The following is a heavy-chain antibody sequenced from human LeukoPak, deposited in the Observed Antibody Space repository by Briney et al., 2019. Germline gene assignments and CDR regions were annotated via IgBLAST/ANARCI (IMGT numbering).Heavy chain of an antibody. Sequence: KASETLSLTCTVSGGSISSYYWSWIRQPAGKGLEWIGRIYTSGSTNYNPSLKSRVTMSVDTSKNQFSLKLSSVTAADTAVYYCATVTYYDSSGYYFDYWGQGTLVTVSS. CDR2: IYTSGST. CDR3: ATVTYYDSSGYYFDY. CDR1: GGSISSYY. V-gene: IGHV4-4*07. J-gene: IGHJ4*02. D-gene: IGHD3-22*01.